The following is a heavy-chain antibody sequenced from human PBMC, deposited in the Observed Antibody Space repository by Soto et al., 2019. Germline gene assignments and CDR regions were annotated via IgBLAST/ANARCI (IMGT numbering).Heavy chain of an antibody. J-gene: IGHJ5*02. CDR3: AGLPGHCSRGSCYPNWFDH. D-gene: IGHD2-15*01. CDR2: ISAYNGNT. V-gene: IGHV1-18*04. Sequence: GASVKVSCKASGYTFTSYGISWVRQAPGQGLEWMGWISAYNGNTNYAQKLQGRVTMTTDTSTSTAYMELRSLRSDDTAGYYCAGLPGHCSRGSCYPNWFDHWGQGTLFTVSS. CDR1: GYTFTSYG.